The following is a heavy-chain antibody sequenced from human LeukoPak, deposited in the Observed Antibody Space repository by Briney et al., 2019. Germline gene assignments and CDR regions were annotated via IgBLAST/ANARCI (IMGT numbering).Heavy chain of an antibody. Sequence: GSLRLSCAASGFTFSSYSMNWVRQAPGKGLEWVSYISSSSSTIYYADSVKGRFTISRDNSKSTVYLQMNSLRVEDAAVYYCSKDLTSDFGGDLDPWGQGALVTVSS. J-gene: IGHJ5*02. D-gene: IGHD3-10*01. CDR1: GFTFSSYS. CDR2: ISSSSSTI. CDR3: SKDLTSDFGGDLDP. V-gene: IGHV3-48*01.